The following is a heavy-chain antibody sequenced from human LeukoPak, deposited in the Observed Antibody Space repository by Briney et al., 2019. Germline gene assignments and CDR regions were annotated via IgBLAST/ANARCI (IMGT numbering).Heavy chain of an antibody. D-gene: IGHD6-6*01. V-gene: IGHV5-51*01. CDR1: GYSFTNYW. CDR2: IYPGDSGT. J-gene: IGHJ4*02. CDR3: ARRSTIAARFFDS. Sequence: GESLKISCKGSGYSFTNYWIAWVRQMPGKGLEWMGIIYPGDSGTIYSPSFLGQGTISVYRSFNAAYMQWSSLKASDTAMYYCARRSTIAARFFDSWGQGTLVTVSS.